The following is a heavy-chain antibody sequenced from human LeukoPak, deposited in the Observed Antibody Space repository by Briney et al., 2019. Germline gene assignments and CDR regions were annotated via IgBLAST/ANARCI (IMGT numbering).Heavy chain of an antibody. J-gene: IGHJ3*02. Sequence: GGSLRLSCAASGFTFSSYSMNWVRQAPGKGLEWVSYIGTRTSTIYYEDSVKGRFTISRDNARNSLYLQMDGLRDEDTAVYFCARDHAYAFDIWGQGTMVTVSS. CDR3: ARDHAYAFDI. CDR1: GFTFSSYS. V-gene: IGHV3-48*02. CDR2: IGTRTSTI.